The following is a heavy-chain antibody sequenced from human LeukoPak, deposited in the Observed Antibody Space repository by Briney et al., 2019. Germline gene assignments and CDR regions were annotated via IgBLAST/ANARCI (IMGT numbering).Heavy chain of an antibody. CDR3: AGEAGITMVRGVTTVTPYFDY. CDR2: TYYRSKWYN. V-gene: IGHV6-1*01. D-gene: IGHD3-10*01. CDR1: GDSVSSNSAA. Sequence: SQTLSLTCAISGDSVSSNSAAWNWIRQSPSRGLGWLGRTYYRSKWYNDYAVSVKSRITINPDTSKNQSSLQLNSVTPEDTAVYYCAGEAGITMVRGVTTVTPYFDYWGQGTLVTVSS. J-gene: IGHJ4*02.